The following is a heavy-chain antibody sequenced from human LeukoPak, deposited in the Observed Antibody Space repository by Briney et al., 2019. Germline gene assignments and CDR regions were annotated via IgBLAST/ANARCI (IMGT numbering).Heavy chain of an antibody. J-gene: IGHJ6*02. CDR1: GGFVSSSNYY. CDR3: ARGEAYCTGDSCYHYFGMDV. V-gene: IGHV4-39*07. D-gene: IGHD2-15*01. CDR2: IYYSGST. Sequence: SETLSLTCTVSGGFVSSSNYYWGWICQPPGKGLEWIGSIYYSGSTYYNPSLKSRVSISVDTSKNQFSLKLTSVTAADTAMYYCARGEAYCTGDSCYHYFGMDVWGQGTTVTVSS.